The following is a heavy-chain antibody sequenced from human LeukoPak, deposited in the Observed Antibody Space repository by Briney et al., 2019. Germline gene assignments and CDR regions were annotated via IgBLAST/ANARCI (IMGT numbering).Heavy chain of an antibody. Sequence: GGSLRLSCAASRFTFSTYGMSWVRQAPGKGLEWVSAVTGSGGSTYYADSVKGRFTISRDNSKNTLYLQMNSLRAEDTAVYYCAKDISPRYWGQGTLVTVSS. V-gene: IGHV3-23*01. D-gene: IGHD3-9*01. J-gene: IGHJ4*02. CDR1: RFTFSTYG. CDR3: AKDISPRY. CDR2: VTGSGGST.